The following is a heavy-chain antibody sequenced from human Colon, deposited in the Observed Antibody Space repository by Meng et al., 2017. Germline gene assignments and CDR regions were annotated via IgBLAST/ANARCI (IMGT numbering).Heavy chain of an antibody. D-gene: IGHD2-2*01. CDR2: IVPVFGTT. Sequence: SVKVACKASGDTFSSHALNWVRQIPGQGLEWMGGIVPVFGTTDYAPKFQGRVTITTNESTNTAYTELSSLTSEDTAIYYCASSADGNKYYYYPMDGWGQGNTVTVSS. CDR1: GDTFSSHA. V-gene: IGHV1-69*05. J-gene: IGHJ6*02. CDR3: ASSADGNKYYYYPMDG.